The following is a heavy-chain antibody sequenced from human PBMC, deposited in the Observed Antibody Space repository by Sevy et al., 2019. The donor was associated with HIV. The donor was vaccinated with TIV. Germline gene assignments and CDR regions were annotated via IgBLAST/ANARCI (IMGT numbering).Heavy chain of an antibody. V-gene: IGHV3-23*01. D-gene: IGHD2-2*01. J-gene: IGHJ4*02. CDR1: GFAFYDYS. CDR3: AGEGCSRPHDY. Sequence: EGSLRLSCAASGFAFYDYSMSWIRQAPGKGLEWVATLSFGCGKINYADSVKGRFTISRDNSKNSFYMQMDNLRVEDTALDCCAGEGCSRPHDYWGQGTRVTVSS. CDR2: LSFGCGKI.